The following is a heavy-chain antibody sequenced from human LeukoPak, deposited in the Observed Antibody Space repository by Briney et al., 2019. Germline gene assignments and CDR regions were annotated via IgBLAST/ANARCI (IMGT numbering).Heavy chain of an antibody. CDR2: TYDRSKWYT. J-gene: IGHJ4*02. V-gene: IGHV6-1*01. CDR3: ARGNSGVAVARFDY. CDR1: GDSVSNNNAA. Sequence: SQTLSLTCAISGDSVSNNNAAWNWIRQSPSRGLEWLGRTYDRSKWYTDSAVSVTSRITINPDTSKNQFSLQLTSVTPEDSAVYYCARGNSGVAVARFDYWGQGTLVTVSS. D-gene: IGHD6-19*01.